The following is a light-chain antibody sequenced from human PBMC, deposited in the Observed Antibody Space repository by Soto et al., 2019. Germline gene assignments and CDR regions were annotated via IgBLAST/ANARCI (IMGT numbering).Light chain of an antibody. CDR2: DVG. CDR3: SSYTSSSTNV. V-gene: IGLV2-14*01. J-gene: IGLJ1*01. CDR1: SSDVGGYNY. Sequence: LTQPASVSGSPGQSITISCTGTSSDVGGYNYVSWYQQHPGKAPKLMIYDVGNRPSGVSNRFSGSKSGNTASLTISGLQAEDEADYYCSSYTSSSTNVFGTGTKVTVL.